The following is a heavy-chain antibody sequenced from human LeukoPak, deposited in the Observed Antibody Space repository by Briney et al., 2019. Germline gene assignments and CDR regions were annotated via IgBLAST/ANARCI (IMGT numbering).Heavy chain of an antibody. Sequence: ASVKVSCKASGYTFTHYAVHWVRQAPGQRLEWMGWTNVGNDYTESSQKFQDRLTITSDTAATTVYMELSSLRSEDTAVYYCARSRFSIAARLMEPGARWFDPWGQGTLVTVSS. CDR3: ARSRFSIAARLMEPGARWFDP. CDR2: TNVGNDYT. V-gene: IGHV1-3*01. J-gene: IGHJ5*02. CDR1: GYTFTHYA. D-gene: IGHD6-6*01.